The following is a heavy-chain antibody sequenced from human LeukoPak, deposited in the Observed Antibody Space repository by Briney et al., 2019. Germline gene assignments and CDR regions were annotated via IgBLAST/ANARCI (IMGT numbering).Heavy chain of an antibody. J-gene: IGHJ5*02. Sequence: PSETLSLTCTVSGGSISSSNYYWGWIRQPPGKGLEWIGSIYYSGSTYYNPSLKSRVTISVDTSKNQFSLKLSSVTAADTAVYYCARDIRGLYYELNWFDPWGQGTLVTVSS. V-gene: IGHV4-39*07. CDR1: GGSISSSNYY. CDR2: IYYSGST. D-gene: IGHD3-22*01. CDR3: ARDIRGLYYELNWFDP.